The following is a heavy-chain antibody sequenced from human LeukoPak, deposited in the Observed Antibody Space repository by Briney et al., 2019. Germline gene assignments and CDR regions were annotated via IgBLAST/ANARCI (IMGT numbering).Heavy chain of an antibody. V-gene: IGHV3-23*01. D-gene: IGHD3-16*01. CDR3: AKDRGERLDHPDHFDY. CDR2: ISGSGGST. J-gene: IGHJ4*02. Sequence: GGSLRLSCAASGFTVSSNFMTWVRQAPGKGLEWVSVISGSGGSTSYADSVKGRFTISRDNSKNTLYLQMNSLRAEDTAVYYCAKDRGERLDHPDHFDYWGQGTLVTVSS. CDR1: GFTVSSNF.